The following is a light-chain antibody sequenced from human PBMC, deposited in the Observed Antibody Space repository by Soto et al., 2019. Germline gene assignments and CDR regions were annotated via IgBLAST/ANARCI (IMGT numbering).Light chain of an antibody. J-gene: IGKJ5*01. V-gene: IGKV1-5*01. CDR1: QSISTW. CDR3: QQYNDYIT. CDR2: AAS. Sequence: DIQMTQSPSTLSASVGDTVTITCRASQSISTWLAWYQQKPGKAPKLLIYAASTLENGVPTRFSGTGSETEFTLTVSSLQPDDSATYYCQQYNDYITFGQGTRLEIK.